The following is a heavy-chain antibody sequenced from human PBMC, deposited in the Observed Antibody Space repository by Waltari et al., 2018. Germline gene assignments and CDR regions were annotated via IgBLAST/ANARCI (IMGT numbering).Heavy chain of an antibody. V-gene: IGHV4-34*01. D-gene: IGHD6-19*01. J-gene: IGHJ4*02. CDR2: IKHSGST. CDR3: ARGKAVDSIAVAGTIGYYFDY. Sequence: QVQLQQWGAGLLKPSETLSLTCAVYGGSFSGYYWSWIRQPPGKGRGWIGEIKHSGSTNYNPSLKSRVTISVDTSKNQFSLKLSSVTAADTAVYYCARGKAVDSIAVAGTIGYYFDYWGQGTLVTVSS. CDR1: GGSFSGYY.